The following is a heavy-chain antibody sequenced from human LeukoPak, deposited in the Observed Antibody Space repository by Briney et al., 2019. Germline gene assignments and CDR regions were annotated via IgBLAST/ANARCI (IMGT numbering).Heavy chain of an antibody. D-gene: IGHD4-17*01. CDR3: AKAEYGDYGGAFDI. CDR1: GFTFSSYA. V-gene: IGHV3-23*01. J-gene: IGHJ3*02. CDR2: ISGAGGYT. Sequence: GGSLRLSCAASGFTFSSYAMSWVRQAPGKGLEWVSSISGAGGYTYYADSVKGRFTISRDNSKNTLYLHMNSLRADDTAVYYCAKAEYGDYGGAFDIWGQGTMVTVSS.